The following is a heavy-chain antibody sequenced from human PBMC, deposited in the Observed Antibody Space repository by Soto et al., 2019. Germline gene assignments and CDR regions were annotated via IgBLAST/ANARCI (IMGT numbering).Heavy chain of an antibody. J-gene: IGHJ4*02. CDR2: INHSGST. Sequence: ETLSLTCAVYGGSFSGYYWSWIRQPPGKGLEWIGEINHSGSTNYNPSLKSRVTISVDTSKNQFSLKLSSVTAADTAVYYCASERHDYGDYEQTDYWGQGTLVTVSS. CDR1: GGSFSGYY. V-gene: IGHV4-34*01. D-gene: IGHD4-17*01. CDR3: ASERHDYGDYEQTDY.